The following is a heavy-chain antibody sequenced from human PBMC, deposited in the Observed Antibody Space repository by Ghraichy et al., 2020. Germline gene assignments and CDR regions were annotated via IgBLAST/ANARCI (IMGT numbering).Heavy chain of an antibody. J-gene: IGHJ5*02. V-gene: IGHV4-59*01. Sequence: SETLSPTCTVSGGSISSYYWSWIRQPPGKGLEWIGYIYYSGSTNYNPSLKSRVTISVDTSKNQFSLKLSSVTAADTAVYYCARALTSSSWYWWRFWFDPWGQGTLVTVSS. D-gene: IGHD6-13*01. CDR2: IYYSGST. CDR3: ARALTSSSWYWWRFWFDP. CDR1: GGSISSYY.